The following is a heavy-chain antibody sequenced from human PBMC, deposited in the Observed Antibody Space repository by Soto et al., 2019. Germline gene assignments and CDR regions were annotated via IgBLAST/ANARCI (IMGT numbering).Heavy chain of an antibody. J-gene: IGHJ5*02. Sequence: GGSLRLSCAASGFPFSSYTMNWVRQAPGKGLEWVSYISPSSSTIYYADSVKGRFTISRDNAKNSLSLQMNSLRAEDTAVYYCARERGYSGYDSGWFDPWGQGTLVTVS. CDR3: ARERGYSGYDSGWFDP. CDR1: GFPFSSYT. CDR2: ISPSSSTI. V-gene: IGHV3-48*01. D-gene: IGHD5-12*01.